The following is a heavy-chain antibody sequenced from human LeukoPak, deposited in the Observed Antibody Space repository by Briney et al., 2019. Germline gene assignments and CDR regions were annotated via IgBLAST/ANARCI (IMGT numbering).Heavy chain of an antibody. CDR1: GFTFSSYG. CDR3: AKPYYYDSSPNAFDI. CDR2: ISYDGSNK. D-gene: IGHD3-22*01. V-gene: IGHV3-30*18. Sequence: GGSLRLSCAASGFTFSSYGMHWVRQAPGKGLEWVAVISYDGSNKYYADSVKGRFTISRDNSKNTLYLQMNSLRAEDTAVCYCAKPYYYDSSPNAFDIWGQGTMVTVSS. J-gene: IGHJ3*02.